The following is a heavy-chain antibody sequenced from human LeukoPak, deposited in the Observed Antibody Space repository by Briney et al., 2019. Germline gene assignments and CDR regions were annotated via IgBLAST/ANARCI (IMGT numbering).Heavy chain of an antibody. Sequence: ASVKVSCKVSGYTLTELSMHWVRQAPGKGLEWMGGFDPEDGETIYAQKFQGRVTMTEDTSTDTAYVELTSLRSEDTAVYYCATDLATVITVTNYGGQGTLVTVSA. CDR1: GYTLTELS. CDR2: FDPEDGET. J-gene: IGHJ4*02. CDR3: ATDLATVITVTNY. D-gene: IGHD4-23*01. V-gene: IGHV1-24*01.